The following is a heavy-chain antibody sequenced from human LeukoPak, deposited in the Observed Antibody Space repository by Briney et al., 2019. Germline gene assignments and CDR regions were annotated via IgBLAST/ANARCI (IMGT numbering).Heavy chain of an antibody. Sequence: GGSLRLSCAASGFTFSSYAMSWVRQPPGKGLEWVSAISGSGGSTYYADSVKGRFTISRDSSKNTLYLQMNSLRAEDTAVYYCAKSDSSGSPGSDWGQGTLVTVSS. J-gene: IGHJ4*02. CDR2: ISGSGGST. D-gene: IGHD3-22*01. CDR1: GFTFSSYA. CDR3: AKSDSSGSPGSD. V-gene: IGHV3-23*01.